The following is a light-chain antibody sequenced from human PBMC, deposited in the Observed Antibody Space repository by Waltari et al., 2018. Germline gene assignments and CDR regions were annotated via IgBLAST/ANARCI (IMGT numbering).Light chain of an antibody. CDR1: QRISSW. CDR3: QQYHRYPVT. Sequence: DIQMTQSPSTLSASVGDRVTITCRASQRISSWLAWYQQKPGKAPKLLIYKASSLESGVPSRFSGSGSGTEFTLTISSLQPDDFATYYCQQYHRYPVTFGGGTKVEIK. CDR2: KAS. J-gene: IGKJ4*01. V-gene: IGKV1-5*03.